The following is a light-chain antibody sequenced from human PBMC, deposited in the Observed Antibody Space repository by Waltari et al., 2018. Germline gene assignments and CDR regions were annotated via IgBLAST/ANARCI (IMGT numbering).Light chain of an antibody. J-gene: IGLJ2*01. CDR3: SSQSSNDVVL. Sequence: QSALTPPASVSGSPGQSVTIFCAGTSNDVGGYYSVSWYQEHPGQAPRVIIYDVSDRPSGVSDRFSGSKSGNTASLTISGLQAEDEADYYCSSQSSNDVVLFGGGTKLTVL. V-gene: IGLV2-14*01. CDR1: SNDVGGYYS. CDR2: DVS.